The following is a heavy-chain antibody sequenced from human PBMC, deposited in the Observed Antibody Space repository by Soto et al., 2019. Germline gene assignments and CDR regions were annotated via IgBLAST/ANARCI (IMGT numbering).Heavy chain of an antibody. CDR2: IYYSGST. CDR1: GGSISSYY. V-gene: IGHV4-59*08. Sequence: NPSETPSLTCTVSGGSISSYYWSWIRQPPGKGLEWIGYIYYSGSTNYNPSLKSRVTISVDTSKNQFSLKLSSVTAADTAVYYCARHRFGEFPLDYWGQGTLVTVSS. D-gene: IGHD3-10*01. J-gene: IGHJ4*02. CDR3: ARHRFGEFPLDY.